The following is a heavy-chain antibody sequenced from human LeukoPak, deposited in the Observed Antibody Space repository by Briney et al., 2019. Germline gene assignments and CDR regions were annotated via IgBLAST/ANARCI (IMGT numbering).Heavy chain of an antibody. V-gene: IGHV3-74*01. D-gene: IGHD3-16*02. Sequence: GGSLRLSCAASGFTFNSYWMHWVRQAPGKGLVWVSRIRGDGGTTDYADSVKGRFTISRDNAKNTLSLQMNSLRIEDTAVYYCAKSKEVYDYVWGSYRQYYYYYGMDVWGRGTTVTVSS. CDR2: IRGDGGTT. CDR3: AKSKEVYDYVWGSYRQYYYYYGMDV. J-gene: IGHJ6*02. CDR1: GFTFNSYW.